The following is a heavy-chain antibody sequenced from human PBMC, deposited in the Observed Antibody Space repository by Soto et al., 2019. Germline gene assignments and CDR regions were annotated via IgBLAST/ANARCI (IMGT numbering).Heavy chain of an antibody. D-gene: IGHD3-9*01. CDR2: IKQDGSEK. V-gene: IGHV3-7*01. CDR1: GFTFSSYW. CDR3: ARANYDILTGYYDYYYYYYMDV. J-gene: IGHJ6*03. Sequence: PGGSLRLSCAASGFTFSSYWMSWVRQAPGKGLEWVANIKQDGSEKYYVDSVKDRFTISRDNAKNSLYLQMNSLRAEDTAVYYCARANYDILTGYYDYYYYYYMDVWGKGTTVTVSS.